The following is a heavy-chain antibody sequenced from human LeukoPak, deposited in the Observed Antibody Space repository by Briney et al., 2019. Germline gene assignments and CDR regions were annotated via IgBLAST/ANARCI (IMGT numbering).Heavy chain of an antibody. J-gene: IGHJ3*02. V-gene: IGHV3-23*01. D-gene: IGHD2-2*02. CDR2: ISGRGGST. Sequence: PGGSLRLSCAASGFTFSSYAMSWVRQAPGKGLEWVSAISGRGGSTYYAYSVKGRFTISRDNSKNTLYLQMNSLRAEDTAVYYCAKHYIVVVPAAIEPTHDAFDIWGQGTMVTVSS. CDR1: GFTFSSYA. CDR3: AKHYIVVVPAAIEPTHDAFDI.